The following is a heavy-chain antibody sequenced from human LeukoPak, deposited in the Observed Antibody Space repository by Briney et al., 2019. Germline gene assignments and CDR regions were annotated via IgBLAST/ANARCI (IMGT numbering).Heavy chain of an antibody. Sequence: PGGSLRLSCAASGFTFSSYAMSWVRQAPGKGLEWVSVISGSGGSTYYADSVKGRFTISRDNSKNTLYLQMNSLRAEDTAVYYCARVRTDYFDYWGQGTLVTVSS. CDR1: GFTFSSYA. V-gene: IGHV3-23*01. CDR3: ARVRTDYFDY. CDR2: ISGSGGST. J-gene: IGHJ4*02.